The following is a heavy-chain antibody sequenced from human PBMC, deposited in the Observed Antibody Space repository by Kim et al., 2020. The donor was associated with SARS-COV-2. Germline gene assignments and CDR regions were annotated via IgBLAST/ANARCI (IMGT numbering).Heavy chain of an antibody. CDR1: GFTFSSYW. D-gene: IGHD6-6*01. Sequence: GGSLRLSCAASGFTFSSYWMHWVRQAPGKGLVWVSRINGDGGRITYADSVKGRFTISRDNAKKTLYLQMNSLRGEDTAVYYCVRDEYSSSSDWGQGTLVTVSS. V-gene: IGHV3-74*01. CDR3: VRDEYSSSSD. J-gene: IGHJ4*02. CDR2: INGDGGRI.